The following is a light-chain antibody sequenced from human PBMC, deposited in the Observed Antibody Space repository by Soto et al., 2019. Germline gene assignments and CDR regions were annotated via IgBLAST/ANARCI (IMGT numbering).Light chain of an antibody. CDR3: QVWDSSSDVV. V-gene: IGLV3-21*04. CDR2: YDS. J-gene: IGLJ2*01. Sequence: SYELTQPPSVSVAPGKTARITCGGNNIGSKSVHWYQQKPGQAPVLVIYYDSDRPSGIPERFSGSNSGNTATLTISRVEAGDEADYCCQVWDSSSDVVFGEGTQLTVL. CDR1: NIGSKS.